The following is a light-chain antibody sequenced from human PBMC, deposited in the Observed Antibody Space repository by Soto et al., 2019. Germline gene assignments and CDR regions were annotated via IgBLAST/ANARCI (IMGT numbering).Light chain of an antibody. CDR3: SAYTARRTLV. CDR1: MRDVGAYNL. J-gene: IGLJ3*02. Sequence: QSALTQPASVSGSAGQSITISCSGTMRDVGAYNLVSWYQQHPGTAPKLIIYEVRNRPSGISSRFSGSRSGNTASLTISGLQSEDEGDYYCSAYTARRTLVFCGGTKLTVL. CDR2: EVR. V-gene: IGLV2-14*01.